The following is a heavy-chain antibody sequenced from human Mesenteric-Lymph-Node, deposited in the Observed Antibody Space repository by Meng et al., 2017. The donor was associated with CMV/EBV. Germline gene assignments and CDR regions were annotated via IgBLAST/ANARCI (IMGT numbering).Heavy chain of an antibody. V-gene: IGHV1-2*02. J-gene: IGHJ4*02. CDR3: AVTAADTAMYYCARGIFFRGIPN. Sequence: ASVKVSCKSSGYTFTDYYVHWVRQAPGQGLEWVGWINPYSGGTSYAQKFQGRVTMYSTSLRSRVTISLDTSKNQFSLKLSAVTAADTAMYYCARGIFFRGIPNWGQGTLVTVSS. CDR2: INPYSGGT. D-gene: IGHD3-10*01. CDR1: GYTFTDYY.